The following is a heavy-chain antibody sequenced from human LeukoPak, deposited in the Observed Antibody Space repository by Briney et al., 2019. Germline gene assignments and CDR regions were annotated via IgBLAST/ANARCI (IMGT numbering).Heavy chain of an antibody. Sequence: SSETLSLTCSVSGASISGYCWNWIRQPAGKGLEWIGRIHTSGSTNYNPSLKSRLTVSVDTSKNQFSLKLSSVTAADTAVYYCARDGGSGWYRYWGQGTLVTVSS. V-gene: IGHV4-4*07. CDR3: ARDGGSGWYRY. J-gene: IGHJ4*02. CDR1: GASISGYC. CDR2: IHTSGST. D-gene: IGHD6-19*01.